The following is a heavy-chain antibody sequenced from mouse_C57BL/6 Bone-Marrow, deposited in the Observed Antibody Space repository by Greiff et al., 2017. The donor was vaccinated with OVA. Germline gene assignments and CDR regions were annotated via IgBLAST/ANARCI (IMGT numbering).Heavy chain of an antibody. CDR3: ARWGGLDAMDY. CDR1: GYAFTNYL. V-gene: IGHV1-54*01. Sequence: VKVVESGAELVRPGTSVKVSCKASGYAFTNYLIAWVKPRPGQGLEWIGVINPGSGGTNYNEKFKGKATLTADKSSRTAYMQLSSLTSEDSAVYFCARWGGLDAMDYWGQGTSVTVSS. J-gene: IGHJ4*01. D-gene: IGHD6-2*01. CDR2: INPGSGGT.